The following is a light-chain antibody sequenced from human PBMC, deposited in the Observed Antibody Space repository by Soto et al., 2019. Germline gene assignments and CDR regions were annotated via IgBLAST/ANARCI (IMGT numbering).Light chain of an antibody. V-gene: IGLV2-8*01. CDR3: RSYAGSNNVV. CDR1: SSDVGGYNY. Sequence: QSALTQPPSASGSPGQSVTISCTGTSSDVGGYNYVSWYQQHPGKAPKLMIYEVSKRPSGVPDRFSGYKSGNTASLTVSGLQAEDEADYYCRSYAGSNNVVFGGGTKLTVL. J-gene: IGLJ2*01. CDR2: EVS.